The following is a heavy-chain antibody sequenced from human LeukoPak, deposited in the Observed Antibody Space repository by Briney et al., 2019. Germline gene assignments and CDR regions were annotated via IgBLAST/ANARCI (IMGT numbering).Heavy chain of an antibody. CDR1: GGSISSYS. D-gene: IGHD3-22*01. Sequence: SETLSLTCTVSGGSISSYSWTWIRQPAGKGLEWIGHIYTSGSTYYNPSLKSRVTMSVDTSKNQFSLKLSSVTAADTAMYYCARDAGLTYFDYWGQGTLVTVSS. CDR3: ARDAGLTYFDY. J-gene: IGHJ4*02. V-gene: IGHV4-4*07. CDR2: IYTSGST.